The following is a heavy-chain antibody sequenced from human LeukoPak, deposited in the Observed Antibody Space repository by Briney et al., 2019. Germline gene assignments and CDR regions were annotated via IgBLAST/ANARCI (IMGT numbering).Heavy chain of an antibody. D-gene: IGHD1-7*01. J-gene: IGHJ4*02. CDR2: MNPNSGNT. Sequence: GASVKVSCKASGYTFTSYDINWVRQATGQGLEWMGWMNPNSGNTGYAQKFQGRVTITRNTSISTAYMELSSLRSEDTAVYYCARGTRSFNRKTGTTYYFDYWGQGTLVTVSS. CDR3: ARGTRSFNRKTGTTYYFDY. CDR1: GYTFTSYD. V-gene: IGHV1-8*03.